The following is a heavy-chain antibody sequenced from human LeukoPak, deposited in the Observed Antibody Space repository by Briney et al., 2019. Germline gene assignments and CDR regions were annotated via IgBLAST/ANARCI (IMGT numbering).Heavy chain of an antibody. J-gene: IGHJ5*02. CDR2: IYHSGST. CDR3: AREGEEATVTGYNWFDP. Sequence: PSETLSLTCAVSGGSISSNNWWSWVRQPPGKGLEWIADIYHSGSTNYDPSLKSRVTVSADTSKNQFSLKLSSVTAADTAVYYCAREGEEATVTGYNWFDPWGQGTLVTVSS. V-gene: IGHV4-4*02. D-gene: IGHD4-11*01. CDR1: GGSISSNNW.